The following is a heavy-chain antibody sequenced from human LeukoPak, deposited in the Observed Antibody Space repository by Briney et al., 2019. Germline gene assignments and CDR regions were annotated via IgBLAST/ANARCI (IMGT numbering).Heavy chain of an antibody. CDR3: AKEPSHYDFWSGYHMDYFDY. Sequence: PGGSLRLSCAASGFTFSNAWMNWVRQAPGKGLEWVSAISGSGGSTYYADSVKGRFTISRDNSKNTLYLQMNSLRAEDTAVYYCAKEPSHYDFWSGYHMDYFDYWGQGTLVTVSS. J-gene: IGHJ4*02. CDR2: ISGSGGST. D-gene: IGHD3-3*01. CDR1: GFTFSNAW. V-gene: IGHV3-23*01.